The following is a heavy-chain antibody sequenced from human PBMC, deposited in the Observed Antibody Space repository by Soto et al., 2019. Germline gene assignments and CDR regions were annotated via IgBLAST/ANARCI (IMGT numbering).Heavy chain of an antibody. CDR1: GGSISGYY. CDR2: FFHSGDA. J-gene: IGHJ2*01. CDR3: ARAPWGFWYFDL. D-gene: IGHD3-16*01. Sequence: QVQLQESGPGLVKPSETLSLICTVSGGSISGYYWSWIRQSPGKGLEWIGYFFHSGDANYNPSLNSRVTISVDTSKNQFSLRLTYVTAADTAVYYCARAPWGFWYFDLWGRGTLVTVSS. V-gene: IGHV4-59*01.